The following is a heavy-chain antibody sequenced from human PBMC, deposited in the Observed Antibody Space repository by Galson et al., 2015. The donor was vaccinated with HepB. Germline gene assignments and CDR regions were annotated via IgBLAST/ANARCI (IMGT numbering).Heavy chain of an antibody. CDR2: ISPGGGST. J-gene: IGHJ6*03. CDR1: GYTFTPYY. CDR3: AANRYCSTTSCSRDYYYMDV. V-gene: IGHV1-46*01. D-gene: IGHD2-2*01. Sequence: SVKVSCKASGYTFTPYYIHWVRQAPGQGLEWMGIISPGGGSTSYAQKFQGRVTMTRDTSTSTLYMELSSLRSEDTAVYYCAANRYCSTTSCSRDYYYMDVWGKGTTVTVSS.